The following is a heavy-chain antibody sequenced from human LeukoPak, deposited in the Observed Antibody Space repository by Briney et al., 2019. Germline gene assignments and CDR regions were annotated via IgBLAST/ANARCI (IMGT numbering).Heavy chain of an antibody. Sequence: GASVKVSCKASGYTFTAYGISWVRQAPGQGLEWMGWISSYNGNTNYAQNLQGRVTMTTDTSTSTAYMELRSLRSDDTAMYYCACTVGADIPDAFDIWGQGTVVTVSS. CDR3: ACTVGADIPDAFDI. CDR2: ISSYNGNT. CDR1: GYTFTAYG. D-gene: IGHD1-26*01. J-gene: IGHJ3*02. V-gene: IGHV1-18*01.